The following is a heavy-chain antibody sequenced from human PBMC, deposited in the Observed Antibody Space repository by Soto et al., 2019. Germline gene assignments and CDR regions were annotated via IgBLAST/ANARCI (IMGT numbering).Heavy chain of an antibody. J-gene: IGHJ4*02. V-gene: IGHV3-73*02. CDR2: IRSKANSDAT. CDR3: TTPSINYDILTDYFNY. Sequence: EVQLVESGGGLVQPGGSLKLSCAASGFTFSGSAMHWVRQAPGKGLEWVGRIRSKANSDATVYAASVKGRFTISRDDSKNTAYLLMNSLKTEDTAVYYCTTPSINYDILTDYFNYWGQGSLVTVSS. CDR1: GFTFSGSA. D-gene: IGHD3-9*01.